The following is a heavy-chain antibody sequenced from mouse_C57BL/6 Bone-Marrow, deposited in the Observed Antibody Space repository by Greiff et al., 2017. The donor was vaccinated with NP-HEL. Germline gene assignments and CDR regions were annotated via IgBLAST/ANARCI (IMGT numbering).Heavy chain of an antibody. J-gene: IGHJ1*03. CDR3: ARYYSIYWYFDV. Sequence: VQLQQSGAELVKPGASVKLSCKASGYTFTSYWMHWVKQRPGQGLEWIGMIHPNSGSTNYNEKFKSKATLTVDKSSSTAYMQLSSLTSEDSAVYYCARYYSIYWYFDVWGTGTTVTVSS. V-gene: IGHV1-64*01. D-gene: IGHD2-5*01. CDR2: IHPNSGST. CDR1: GYTFTSYW.